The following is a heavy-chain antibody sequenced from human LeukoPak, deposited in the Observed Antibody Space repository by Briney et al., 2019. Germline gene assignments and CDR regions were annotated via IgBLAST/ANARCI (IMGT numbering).Heavy chain of an antibody. CDR3: ARRKYCSGGSCSPVFYY. CDR2: ISAYNGNT. CDR1: GYTFTSYG. D-gene: IGHD2-15*01. J-gene: IGHJ4*02. V-gene: IGHV1-18*01. Sequence: GASVKVSCKASGYTFTSYGISWVRQAPGQGLEWMGWISAYNGNTNYAQKLQGRVTMTTDTSTSTAYMELRSLRSDDTAVYYCARRKYCSGGSCSPVFYYWGQGTLVTVSS.